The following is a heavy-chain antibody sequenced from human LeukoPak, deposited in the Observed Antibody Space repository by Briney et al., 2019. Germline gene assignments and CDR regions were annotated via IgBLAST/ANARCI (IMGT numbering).Heavy chain of an antibody. J-gene: IGHJ5*02. CDR2: IYYSGST. Sequence: PSETLSLTCTVSGGSTSSSSYYWGWIRQPPGKGLEWIGSIYYSGSTYYNPSLKSRVTISVDTSKNQFSLKLSSVTAADTAVYYCARQTSSIYDFWSGYSWFDPWGQGTLVTVSS. V-gene: IGHV4-39*01. CDR1: GGSTSSSSYY. D-gene: IGHD3-3*01. CDR3: ARQTSSIYDFWSGYSWFDP.